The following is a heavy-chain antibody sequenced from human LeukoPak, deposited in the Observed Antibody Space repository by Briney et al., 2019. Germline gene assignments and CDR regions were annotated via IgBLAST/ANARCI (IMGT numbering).Heavy chain of an antibody. V-gene: IGHV4-59*01. Sequence: SETLSLTCTVSGGSISSYYWSWIRQPPGKGLEWIGYIYYSGSTNYNPSLKSRVTIPVDTSKNQFSLKLSSVTAADTAVYYCARSYYGMDVWGQGTTVTVSS. J-gene: IGHJ6*02. CDR2: IYYSGST. CDR3: ARSYYGMDV. CDR1: GGSISSYY.